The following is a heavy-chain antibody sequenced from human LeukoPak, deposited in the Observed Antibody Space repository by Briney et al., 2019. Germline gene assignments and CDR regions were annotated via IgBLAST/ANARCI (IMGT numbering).Heavy chain of an antibody. D-gene: IGHD5-12*01. Sequence: KSSETLSLTCTVSGGSISSYYWSWIRQPPGKGLEWIGYIYYSGSTNYNPSLKSRVTISVDTSKNQFSLELSSVTAADTAVYYCARGRYSGYDFDYWGQGTLVTVSS. CDR3: ARGRYSGYDFDY. CDR2: IYYSGST. V-gene: IGHV4-59*01. CDR1: GGSISSYY. J-gene: IGHJ4*02.